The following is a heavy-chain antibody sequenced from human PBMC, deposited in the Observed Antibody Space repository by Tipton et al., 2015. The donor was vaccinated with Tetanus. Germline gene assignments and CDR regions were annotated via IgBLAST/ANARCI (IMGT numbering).Heavy chain of an antibody. CDR2: INRDGSGT. Sequence: SLRLSCAASGFTFSSYWMHWVRQAPGKGLVWVSRINRDGSGTTYADSVKGRFTISRDNVKNTLYLQMNSLRVEDTAVYCCTREALQVPGTKDFGYWGQGTLVTVSS. D-gene: IGHD6-19*01. CDR1: GFTFSSYW. V-gene: IGHV3-74*01. CDR3: TREALQVPGTKDFGY. J-gene: IGHJ4*02.